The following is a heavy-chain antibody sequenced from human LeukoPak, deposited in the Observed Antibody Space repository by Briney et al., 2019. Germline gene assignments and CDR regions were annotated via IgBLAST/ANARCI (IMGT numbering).Heavy chain of an antibody. V-gene: IGHV4-39*07. D-gene: IGHD4-4*01. CDR2: INHSGST. J-gene: IGHJ4*02. CDR3: ARGPIYSKPLDY. Sequence: SETLSLTCTVSGGSISSSSYYWSWIRQPPGKGLEWIGEINHSGSTNYNPSLKSRVTISVDTSKNQFSLKLSSVTAADTAVYYCARGPIYSKPLDYWGQGTLVTVSS. CDR1: GGSISSSSYY.